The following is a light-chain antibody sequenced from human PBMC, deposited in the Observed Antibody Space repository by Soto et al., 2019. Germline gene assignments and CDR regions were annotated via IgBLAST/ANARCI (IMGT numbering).Light chain of an antibody. CDR1: SSDVGTYNY. J-gene: IGLJ2*01. CDR2: DVN. CDR3: CSYADTYTFVV. Sequence: QSALTQPRSVYGSPGQSVTISCTGTSSDVGTYNYVSWYQQHPGKAPKFIIYDVNKRPSGVPDRFSGSKSGNTASLTISGLQAEDEADYYCCSYADTYTFVVFGGGTKLTVL. V-gene: IGLV2-11*01.